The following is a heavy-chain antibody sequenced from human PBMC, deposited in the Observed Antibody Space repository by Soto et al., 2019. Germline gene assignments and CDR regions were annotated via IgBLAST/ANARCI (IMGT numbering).Heavy chain of an antibody. Sequence: SLRLSCAASGFTFSSYGMHWVRQAPGKGLEWVAVIWYDGSNKYYADSVKGRFTISRDNSKNTLCLQMNSLRAEDTAVYYCAKIPPGYSYGYFYFDYWGQGTLVTVSS. V-gene: IGHV3-33*06. CDR1: GFTFSSYG. J-gene: IGHJ4*02. D-gene: IGHD5-18*01. CDR3: AKIPPGYSYGYFYFDY. CDR2: IWYDGSNK.